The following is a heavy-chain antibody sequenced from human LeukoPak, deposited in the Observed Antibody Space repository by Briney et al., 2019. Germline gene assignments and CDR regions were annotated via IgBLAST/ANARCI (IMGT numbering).Heavy chain of an antibody. D-gene: IGHD6-19*01. V-gene: IGHV3-30*02. Sequence: GGSLRLSCAASGFTFSSYGMHWVRQAPGKGLEWVAFIRYDGSNKYYADSVKGRFTTSRDNSKNTLYLQMNSLRAEDTAVYYCAKDPAAVAGTGFDYWGQGTLVTVSS. CDR2: IRYDGSNK. J-gene: IGHJ4*02. CDR3: AKDPAAVAGTGFDY. CDR1: GFTFSSYG.